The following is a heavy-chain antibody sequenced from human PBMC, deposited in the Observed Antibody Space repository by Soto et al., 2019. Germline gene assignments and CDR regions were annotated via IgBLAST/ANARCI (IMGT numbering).Heavy chain of an antibody. Sequence: GGSLRLSCAASGFTFSSYAMHWVRQAPGKGLEWVAVISYDGSNKYYADSVKGRFTISRDNSKNTLYLQMNSLRAEDTAVYYCAREDYYDSSGYFDYCGQGTLVTVYS. CDR2: ISYDGSNK. D-gene: IGHD3-22*01. J-gene: IGHJ4*02. CDR1: GFTFSSYA. CDR3: AREDYYDSSGYFDY. V-gene: IGHV3-30-3*01.